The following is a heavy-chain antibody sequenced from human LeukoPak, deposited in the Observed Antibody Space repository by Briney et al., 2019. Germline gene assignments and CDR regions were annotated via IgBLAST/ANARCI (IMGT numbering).Heavy chain of an antibody. CDR3: ARLIGQYGNYMDV. J-gene: IGHJ6*03. D-gene: IGHD3-10*01. V-gene: IGHV4-59*08. Sequence: PSETLSLTCTVSGGSISSYYWSWIRQPPGKGLEWIGYIYYSGSTNYNPSLKSRVTVSVDTSKNQFSLKLRSVTAADTALYYCARLIGQYGNYMDVCGKGTTVTVSS. CDR1: GGSISSYY. CDR2: IYYSGST.